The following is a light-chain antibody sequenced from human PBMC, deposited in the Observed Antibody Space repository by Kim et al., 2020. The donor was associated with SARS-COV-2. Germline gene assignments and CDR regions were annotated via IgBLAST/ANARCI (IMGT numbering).Light chain of an antibody. CDR3: QQFGSSPS. Sequence: SLAPGERATRSCRASQSVSKNFLAWYQQKPGQPPRLLIWGASSRATGIPDRFGGSGSGTDFTLTISGLEPEDFAVYYCQQFGSSPSFGQGTKLEI. J-gene: IGKJ2*01. V-gene: IGKV3-20*01. CDR1: QSVSKNF. CDR2: GAS.